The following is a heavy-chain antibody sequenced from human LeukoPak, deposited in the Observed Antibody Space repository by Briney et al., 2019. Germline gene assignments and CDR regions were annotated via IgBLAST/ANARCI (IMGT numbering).Heavy chain of an antibody. V-gene: IGHV1-69*04. D-gene: IGHD1-1*01. CDR3: ARGTHWQADYFGMDV. J-gene: IGHJ6*02. CDR2: IIPMFGIA. Sequence: ASVKVSCKASGGTFSSYAISWVRQAPGQGLEWMGRIIPMFGIANYAQKFQGRVTITADKSTSTAYVELSSLRSEDTAVYYCARGTHWQADYFGMDVWGQGATVTVSS. CDR1: GGTFSSYA.